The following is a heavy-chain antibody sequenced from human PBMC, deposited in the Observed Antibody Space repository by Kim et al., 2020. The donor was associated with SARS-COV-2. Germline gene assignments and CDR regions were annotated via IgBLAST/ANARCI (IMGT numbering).Heavy chain of an antibody. J-gene: IGHJ4*02. CDR2: ISSNGGST. CDR3: VKEGDYYGSGSYYKKQVNLDY. D-gene: IGHD3-10*01. V-gene: IGHV3-64D*09. Sequence: GGSLRLSCSASGFTFSSYAMHWVRQAPGKGLEYVSAISSNGGSTYYADSVKGRFTISRDNSKNTLYLQMSSLRAEDTAVYYCVKEGDYYGSGSYYKKQVNLDYWGQGTLVTVSS. CDR1: GFTFSSYA.